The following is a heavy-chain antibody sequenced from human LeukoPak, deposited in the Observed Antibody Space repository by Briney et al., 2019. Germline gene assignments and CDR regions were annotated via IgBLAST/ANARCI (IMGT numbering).Heavy chain of an antibody. Sequence: GWSLRLSCAASGFTFSSYAMHWVRQAPGKGLEWVAVISYDGSNKYYADSVKGRFTISRDNSKNTLYLQMNSLRAEDTAVFFFPAEAGIRYFDWQPGDYWGQGTLVTVSS. V-gene: IGHV3-30-3*01. J-gene: IGHJ4*02. CDR1: GFTFSSYA. CDR2: ISYDGSNK. D-gene: IGHD3-9*01. CDR3: PAEAGIRYFDWQPGDY.